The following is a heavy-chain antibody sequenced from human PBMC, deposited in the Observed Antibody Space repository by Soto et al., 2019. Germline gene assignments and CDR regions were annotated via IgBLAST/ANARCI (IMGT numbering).Heavy chain of an antibody. J-gene: IGHJ6*02. CDR3: ARDEDSSGYRHPGNGMYV. CDR1: GFTFSSYG. CDR2: IWYDGSNK. Sequence: GGSLRLSCAASGFTFSSYGMHWVRQAPGKGLEWVAVIWYDGSNKYYADSVKGRFTISRDNAKNSLYLQMNSLRAEDTAVYYCARDEDSSGYRHPGNGMYVWSQGTTVTVSS. D-gene: IGHD3-22*01. V-gene: IGHV3-33*01.